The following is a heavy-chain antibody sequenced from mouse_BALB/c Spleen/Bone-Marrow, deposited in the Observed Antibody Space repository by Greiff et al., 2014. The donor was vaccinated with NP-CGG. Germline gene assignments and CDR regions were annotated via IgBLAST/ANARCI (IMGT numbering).Heavy chain of an antibody. CDR1: GFTFSSYT. J-gene: IGHJ4*01. CDR3: SRHVGNPYAMVY. V-gene: IGHV5-12-2*01. CDR2: ISNGGGST. Sequence: EVQLVESGGGLVQPGGSLKLSCAASGFTFSSYTMSWVRQTPEKRLEWVAYISNGGGSTSYPDTVKGRFTISRDNAKNTLYLQMSSLKSEDTAMYYCSRHVGNPYAMVYWGQGTSVTVSS. D-gene: IGHD3-1*01.